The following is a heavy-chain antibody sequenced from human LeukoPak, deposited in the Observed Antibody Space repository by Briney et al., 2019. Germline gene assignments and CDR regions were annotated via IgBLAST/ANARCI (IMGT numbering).Heavy chain of an antibody. CDR2: IYTSGST. J-gene: IGHJ4*02. V-gene: IGHV4-61*02. CDR3: ASEAPYYYDSSGYFDY. CDR1: GGSISSGSYY. Sequence: SQTLPLTCTVSGGSISSGSYYWSWIRQPAGKGLEWIGRIYTSGSTNYNPSLKSRVTISVDTSKNQFSLKLSSVTAADTAVYYCASEAPYYYDSSGYFDYWGQGTLVTVSS. D-gene: IGHD3-22*01.